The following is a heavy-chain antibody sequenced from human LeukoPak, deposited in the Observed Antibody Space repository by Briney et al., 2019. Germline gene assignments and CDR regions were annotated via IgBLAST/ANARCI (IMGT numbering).Heavy chain of an antibody. CDR2: IYYSGST. Sequence: KPSETLSLTCTVSGVSISSGSYYWSWIRQPPGKGLEWIGYIYYSGSTNYNPSLKSRVTISVDTSKNQFSLKLSSVTAADTAVYYCARGGDGYNPPYFDYWGQGTLVTVSS. CDR3: ARGGDGYNPPYFDY. D-gene: IGHD5-24*01. J-gene: IGHJ4*02. CDR1: GVSISSGSYY. V-gene: IGHV4-61*01.